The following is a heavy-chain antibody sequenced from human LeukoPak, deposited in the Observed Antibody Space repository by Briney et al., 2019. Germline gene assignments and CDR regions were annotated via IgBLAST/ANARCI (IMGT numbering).Heavy chain of an antibody. D-gene: IGHD3-16*01. Sequence: SETLSLTCTVSGGSISSYYWSWIRQPPGKGLEWIGSTYYVGSTYYNPSLKSRVTISVDTSKNQFSLKVSSVTAADTAVYYCARLIIGDNYFDYWGQGALVTVSS. CDR1: GGSISSYY. CDR3: ARLIIGDNYFDY. CDR2: TYYVGST. V-gene: IGHV4-59*08. J-gene: IGHJ4*02.